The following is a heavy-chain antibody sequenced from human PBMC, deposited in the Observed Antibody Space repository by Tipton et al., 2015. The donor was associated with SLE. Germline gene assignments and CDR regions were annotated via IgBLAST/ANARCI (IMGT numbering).Heavy chain of an antibody. CDR1: HGSFSAYY. Sequence: TLSLTCAVYHGSFSAYYWTWIRQPPGKGLEWIGDADHRGNTNYSPSLKGQIPRSVDTSKNKFSLKLSCVTAADTAVYYCARQGSSGSRDYWGQGTLVTVSS. CDR2: ADHRGNT. D-gene: IGHD6-19*01. CDR3: ARQGSSGSRDY. J-gene: IGHJ4*02. V-gene: IGHV4-34*01.